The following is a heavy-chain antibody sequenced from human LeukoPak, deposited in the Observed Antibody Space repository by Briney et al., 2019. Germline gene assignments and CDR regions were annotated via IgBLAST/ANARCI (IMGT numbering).Heavy chain of an antibody. D-gene: IGHD6-19*01. J-gene: IGHJ4*02. CDR2: INSDGSDT. CDR3: AKEEIAVAGPRHFDY. CDR1: GFTFSRHW. Sequence: GGSLRLSCAASGFTFSRHWMHWVRQAPGKGLVWVSRINSDGSDTPYADSVKGRFTISRDNAKNTLCLQMNSLRAEDTAVYYCAKEEIAVAGPRHFDYWGQGTLVTVSS. V-gene: IGHV3-74*01.